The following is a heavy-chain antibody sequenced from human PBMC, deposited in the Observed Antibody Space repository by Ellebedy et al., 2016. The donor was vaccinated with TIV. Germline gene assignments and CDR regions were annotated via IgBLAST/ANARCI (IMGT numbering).Heavy chain of an antibody. Sequence: PGGSLRLSCAASGFTFSNYAMSRVRQAPGKGLEWVSGFGVSGDSTYYAESVKGRFTISRDNFKNTLYLQMNSLRAEDTAIYYCARGKSGTYIHHAFDYWGQGTLVTVSS. CDR1: GFTFSNYA. J-gene: IGHJ4*02. CDR3: ARGKSGTYIHHAFDY. V-gene: IGHV3-23*01. D-gene: IGHD1-14*01. CDR2: FGVSGDST.